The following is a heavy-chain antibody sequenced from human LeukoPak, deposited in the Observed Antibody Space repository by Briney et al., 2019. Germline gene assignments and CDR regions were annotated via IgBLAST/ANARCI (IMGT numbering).Heavy chain of an antibody. CDR2: FDPEDTKT. J-gene: IGHJ4*02. CDR3: ASRVRNFPRNYRHRSFDS. V-gene: IGHV1-24*01. CDR1: GFTLSDFP. Sequence: ASVKVSCKVSGFTLSDFPIHCVRHAPRKGLEWIGGFDPEDTKTIYAQKFQGRVTMTEDTSTNTASMEVRSLSSDDTAVYYCASRVRNFPRNYRHRSFDSWGQGTLVTVSS. D-gene: IGHD1-7*01.